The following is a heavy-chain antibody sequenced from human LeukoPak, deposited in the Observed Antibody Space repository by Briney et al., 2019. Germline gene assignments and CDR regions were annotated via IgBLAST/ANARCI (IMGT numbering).Heavy chain of an antibody. CDR3: ARGRQWLVWAFDY. D-gene: IGHD6-19*01. CDR2: INPNSGGT. J-gene: IGHJ4*02. V-gene: IGHV1-2*02. CDR1: GYTFTSYD. Sequence: ASVKVSCKASGYTFTSYDINWVRQATGQGLEWMGWINPNSGGTNYAQKFQGRVTMTRDTSISTAYMELSRLRSDDTAVYYCARGRQWLVWAFDYWGQGTLVTVSS.